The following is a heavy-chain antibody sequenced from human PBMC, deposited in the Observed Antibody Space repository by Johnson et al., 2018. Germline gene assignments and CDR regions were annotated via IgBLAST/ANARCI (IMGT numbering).Heavy chain of an antibody. J-gene: IGHJ6*02. V-gene: IGHV5-51*03. CDR3: ARDPRPYYYDSSGYYLGMDV. Sequence: VQLVQSGAEVKKPGESLKISCKGSGYSFTSYWIGWVRQMPGKGLEWMGIIYPGDSDTRYSPSFQGQVTISADKSISTAYLQWSSLKASDTAMYYCARDPRPYYYDSSGYYLGMDVWGQGTTVTVSS. CDR1: GYSFTSYW. D-gene: IGHD3-22*01. CDR2: IYPGDSDT.